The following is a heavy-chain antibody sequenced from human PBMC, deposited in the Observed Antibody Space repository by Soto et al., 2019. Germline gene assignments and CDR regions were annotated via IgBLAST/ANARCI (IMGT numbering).Heavy chain of an antibody. CDR2: INHSGST. Sequence: NPSETLSLTCAVYGGSFSGYYWSWIRQPPGKGLEWIGEINHSGSTNYNPSLKSRVIISVDTSKNQFSLKLSSVTAADTAVYYCARGYRHYDFWSGYSKYPYYYYYGMDVWGQGTTVTVSS. CDR1: GGSFSGYY. V-gene: IGHV4-34*01. D-gene: IGHD3-3*01. J-gene: IGHJ6*02. CDR3: ARGYRHYDFWSGYSKYPYYYYYGMDV.